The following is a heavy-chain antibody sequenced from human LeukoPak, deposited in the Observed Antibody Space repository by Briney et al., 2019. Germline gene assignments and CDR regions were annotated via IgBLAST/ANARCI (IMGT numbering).Heavy chain of an antibody. V-gene: IGHV3-74*01. CDR1: GFTFSSYW. D-gene: IGHD5-12*01. Sequence: PGGSLRLSCAASGFTFSSYWMHWVRQALGKGLVWVSRINSDGSSTSYADSVKGRFTISRDNAKNTLYLQMNSLRAEDTAVYYCARDEGTSGYDLLDYWGQGTLVTVSS. J-gene: IGHJ4*02. CDR3: ARDEGTSGYDLLDY. CDR2: INSDGSST.